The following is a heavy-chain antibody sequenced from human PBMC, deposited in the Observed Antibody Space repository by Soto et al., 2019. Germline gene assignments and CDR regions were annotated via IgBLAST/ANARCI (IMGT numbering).Heavy chain of an antibody. D-gene: IGHD2-2*01. CDR2: ISAFNGNT. Sequence: ASVKVSCKASGYIFTSYGISWVRQAPGQGLEWMGWISAFNGNTNYAQKLQGRVTMTTDTSTSTAYMELRSLRSDDTAVYYCARSIVVVPAAMMDVWGKGTTVTVSS. CDR3: ARSIVVVPAAMMDV. J-gene: IGHJ6*04. CDR1: GYIFTSYG. V-gene: IGHV1-18*01.